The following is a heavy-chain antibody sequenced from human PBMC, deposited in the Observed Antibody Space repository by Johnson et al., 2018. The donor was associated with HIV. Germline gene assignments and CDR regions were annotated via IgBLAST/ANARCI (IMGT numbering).Heavy chain of an antibody. Sequence: MQLVESGGDLVQPGGSLRLSCAASGFTFSSYAMSWVRQAPGKGLEWVSVIYSGGSTYYADSVKGRFTISRDNSKNTLYLQMNSLRAEETAVYYCGGDRDWVDGVDIWGQGTMVTVSS. CDR3: GGDRDWVDGVDI. CDR1: GFTFSSYA. CDR2: IYSGGST. V-gene: IGHV3-66*01. D-gene: IGHD7-27*01. J-gene: IGHJ3*02.